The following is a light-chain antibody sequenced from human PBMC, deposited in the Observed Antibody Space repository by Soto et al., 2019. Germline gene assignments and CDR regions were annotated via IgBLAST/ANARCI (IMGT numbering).Light chain of an antibody. V-gene: IGLV2-8*01. CDR3: SSYAGSYSYV. CDR2: DVS. J-gene: IGLJ1*01. Sequence: QSVLTQPPSASGSPGQSVTISCTGTSNDVGGYNYVSWYQQHPGKAPKLIISDVSDRPSGVPDRFSGSKSGNTASLTVSGLQPEDEADYYCSSYAGSYSYVFGTGTKVTVL. CDR1: SNDVGGYNY.